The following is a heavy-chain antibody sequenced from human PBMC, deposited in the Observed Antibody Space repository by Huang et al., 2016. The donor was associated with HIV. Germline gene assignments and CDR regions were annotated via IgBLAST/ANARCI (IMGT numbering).Heavy chain of an antibody. Sequence: EVQLVQSGAEVKKPGESLKISCRVSGYSFSSYWIGWVRQMPGRGLEWFGVIYPADSEIKYSPSCKYQVIISVDKSFDIAYLQWRGLRASDTATYYCARQHTGYHIFDLWGQGTTVTVSS. V-gene: IGHV5-51*01. CDR1: GYSFSSYW. CDR2: IYPADSEI. D-gene: IGHD3-9*01. J-gene: IGHJ6*02. CDR3: ARQHTGYHIFDL.